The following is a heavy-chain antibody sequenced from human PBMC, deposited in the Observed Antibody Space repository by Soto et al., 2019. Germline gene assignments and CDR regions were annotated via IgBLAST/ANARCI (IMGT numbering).Heavy chain of an antibody. V-gene: IGHV3-30*18. J-gene: IGHJ6*02. CDR3: AKDLQAYGDYDYYCYGLDV. D-gene: IGHD4-17*01. Sequence: QLVESGGGVVPPGASLRLSCAASGFTFSTFGRHWVRQTPGKGLEWGAVISYDGNNKVYADSVKGRFTISRDNFKNTVDLVMNNLKVDDTAVYYCAKDLQAYGDYDYYCYGLDVWGQGATVSVSS. CDR2: ISYDGNNK. CDR1: GFTFSTFG.